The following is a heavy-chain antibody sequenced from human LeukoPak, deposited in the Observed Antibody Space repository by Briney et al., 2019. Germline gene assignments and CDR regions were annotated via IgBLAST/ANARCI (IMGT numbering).Heavy chain of an antibody. CDR2: IYYSGST. J-gene: IGHJ4*02. CDR1: GGSISSYY. V-gene: IGHV4-59*08. CDR3: ARPKRGSYYLFDY. D-gene: IGHD1-26*01. Sequence: PSETLSLTCTVSGGSISSYYWSWIRQPPGKGLEWIGYIYYSGSTNYNPSLKSRVTISVDTSKNQFSLKLSSVTAADTAVYYCARPKRGSYYLFDYWGQGTLVTVSS.